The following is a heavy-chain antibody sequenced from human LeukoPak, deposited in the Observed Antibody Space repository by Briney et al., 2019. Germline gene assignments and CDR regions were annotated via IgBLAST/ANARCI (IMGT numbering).Heavy chain of an antibody. D-gene: IGHD6-13*01. V-gene: IGHV4-59*05. CDR1: GGSISSYY. Sequence: SETLSLTCTVSGGSISSYYWSWIQQPPGKGLEWIGSIYYSGSTYYNPSLKSRVTISVDTSKNQFSLKLSSVTAADTAVYYCARRQQLAELFDYWGQGTLVTVSS. J-gene: IGHJ4*02. CDR3: ARRQQLAELFDY. CDR2: IYYSGST.